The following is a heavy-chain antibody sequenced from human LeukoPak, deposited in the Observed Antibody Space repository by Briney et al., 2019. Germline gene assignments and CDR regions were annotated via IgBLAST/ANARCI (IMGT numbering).Heavy chain of an antibody. CDR2: INPSGGST. D-gene: IGHD5-24*01. V-gene: IGHV1-46*01. CDR1: GGTFSSYA. CDR3: AVATILGVANDAVDI. Sequence: ASVKVSCKASGGTFSSYAISWVRQAPGQGLEWMGIINPSGGSTSYAQKFQGRVTMTRDTSTSTVYMELSSLRSEDTAVYYCAVATILGVANDAVDIWGQGTMVTVSS. J-gene: IGHJ3*02.